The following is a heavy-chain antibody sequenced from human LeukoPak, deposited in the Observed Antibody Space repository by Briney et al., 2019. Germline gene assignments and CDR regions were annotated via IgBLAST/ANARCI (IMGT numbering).Heavy chain of an antibody. V-gene: IGHV3-48*01. CDR1: GFTFSSYS. CDR2: ISSSSSTI. J-gene: IGHJ4*02. Sequence: PGGSLRLSCAASGFTFSSYSMNWVRQAPGKGLEWVSYISSSSSTIYYADSVKGQFTISRDNAKNSLYLQMNSLRAEDTAVYYCAREEDFWSGQYFDYWGQGTLVTVSS. CDR3: AREEDFWSGQYFDY. D-gene: IGHD3-3*01.